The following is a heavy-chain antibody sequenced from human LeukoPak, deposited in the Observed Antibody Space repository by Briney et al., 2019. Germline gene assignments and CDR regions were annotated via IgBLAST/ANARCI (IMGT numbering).Heavy chain of an antibody. V-gene: IGHV3-23*01. J-gene: IGHJ6*03. D-gene: IGHD3-10*01. CDR3: AKVPAITMVRGLNHYYYMDV. CDR2: ISGSGGST. Sequence: PGGSLRLSCAASGFAFSSYGMSWVRQAPGKGLEWVSAISGSGGSTYYADSVKGRFTISRDNSKNTLYLQMNSLRVEDTAVYYCAKVPAITMVRGLNHYYYMDVWGKGTTVTVSS. CDR1: GFAFSSYG.